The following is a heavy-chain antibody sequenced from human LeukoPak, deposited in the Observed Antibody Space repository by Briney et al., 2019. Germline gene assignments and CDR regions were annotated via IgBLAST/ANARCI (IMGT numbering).Heavy chain of an antibody. CDR1: GYTFTSYD. D-gene: IGHD6-19*01. CDR3: AREWGLRLAVNPKGMDV. J-gene: IGHJ6*02. V-gene: IGHV1-46*01. Sequence: GASVKVSCKASGYTFTSYDIHWVRQAPGQGLEWMGIDHPSTGSTSFTQKFQGRVTMTSDTSTRTVYMELSSLRSEDTAVYYCAREWGLRLAVNPKGMDVWGQGTTVIVSS. CDR2: DHPSTGST.